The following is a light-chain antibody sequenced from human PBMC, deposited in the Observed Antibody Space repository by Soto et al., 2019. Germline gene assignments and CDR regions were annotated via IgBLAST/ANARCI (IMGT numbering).Light chain of an antibody. Sequence: ATQMTQSPSSLSASVGDRVTIACRASQGIRTELGWYQQKAGEAPKLLIYAASTLQCGVPPRFSGSGSGTDFTLTISSLQAEDVATYYCLQDDGNPRPFGQGTKLEMK. CDR1: QGIRTE. CDR2: AAS. CDR3: LQDDGNPRP. J-gene: IGKJ1*01. V-gene: IGKV1-6*01.